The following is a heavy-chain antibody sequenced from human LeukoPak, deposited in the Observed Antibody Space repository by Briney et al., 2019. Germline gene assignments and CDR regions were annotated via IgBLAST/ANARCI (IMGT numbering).Heavy chain of an antibody. CDR1: GYTLTELS. V-gene: IGHV1-24*01. D-gene: IGHD3-10*01. Sequence: ASVKVSCKVSGYTLTELSMQWVRQAPGKGLEWMGRFDPEDGEIIYAQKFQGRVTMTEDTSTDTAYMELSSLRSEDTVVYYCATQSPNYYGSGTYYNGYFDPWGQGTQVTVSS. J-gene: IGHJ5*02. CDR3: ATQSPNYYGSGTYYNGYFDP. CDR2: FDPEDGEI.